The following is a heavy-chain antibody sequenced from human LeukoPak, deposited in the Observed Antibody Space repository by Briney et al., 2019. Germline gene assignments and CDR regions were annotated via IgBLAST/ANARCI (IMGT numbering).Heavy chain of an antibody. CDR1: GFTFSSYA. CDR3: AREDSTSDAFDI. V-gene: IGHV3-23*01. Sequence: GGSLRLSCAVSGFTFSSYAMSWVRQAPGRGLEWGSAISGSGGSTYYADCVKGRFTISRDNSKNTLYLQMTSLRAEDTAVYYCAREDSTSDAFDIWGQGTMVTVSS. D-gene: IGHD6-13*01. CDR2: ISGSGGST. J-gene: IGHJ3*02.